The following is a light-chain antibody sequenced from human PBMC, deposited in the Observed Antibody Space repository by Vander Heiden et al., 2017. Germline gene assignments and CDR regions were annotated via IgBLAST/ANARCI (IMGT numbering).Light chain of an antibody. CDR1: TPTIERNN. V-gene: IGLV1-44*01. CDR3: GSWDDTVRAVV. Sequence: SVLTQPLSASVTPGQRPPTPFSGSTPTIERNNVNCSPQLPGAAPKLLIYTNNQRPSGVPDRFSGSKSGSSASLAISGLQADDESDFYCGSWDDTVRAVVFGGGTKVTVL. J-gene: IGLJ2*01. CDR2: TNN.